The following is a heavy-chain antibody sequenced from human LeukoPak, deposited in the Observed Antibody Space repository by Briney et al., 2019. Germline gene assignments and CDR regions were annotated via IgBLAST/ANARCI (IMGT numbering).Heavy chain of an antibody. CDR1: GGSISSYY. Sequence: SETLSLTCTVSGGSISSYYWSWIRQPPGKGLEWIGYIYYSGSTNYNPSLKSRVTISVDTSKNQFSLELSSVTAADTAVYYCARPQQGSWGFDYWGQGTLVTVSS. J-gene: IGHJ4*02. D-gene: IGHD6-13*01. CDR2: IYYSGST. CDR3: ARPQQGSWGFDY. V-gene: IGHV4-59*01.